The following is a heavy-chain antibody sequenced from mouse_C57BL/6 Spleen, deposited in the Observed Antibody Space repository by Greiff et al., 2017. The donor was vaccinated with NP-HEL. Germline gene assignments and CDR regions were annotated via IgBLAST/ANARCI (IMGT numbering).Heavy chain of an antibody. CDR1: GYTFTSYW. CDR2: IDPSDSYT. V-gene: IGHV1-50*01. Sequence: QVQLQQPGAELVKPGASVKLSCKASGYTFTSYWMQWVKQRPGQGLEWIGEIDPSDSYTNYNQKFKGKATLTVDTSSSTAYMQLSSLTSEDSAVYYCARTEDVKDLAYWGQGTLVTVSA. CDR3: ARTEDVKDLAY. J-gene: IGHJ3*01.